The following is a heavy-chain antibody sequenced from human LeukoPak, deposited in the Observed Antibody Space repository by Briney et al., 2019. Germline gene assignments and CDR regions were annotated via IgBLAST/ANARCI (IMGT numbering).Heavy chain of an antibody. Sequence: PGGSLRLSCAASGFTFSSYEMNWVRQAPGKGLEWVAFIRYDGNAKYYADSVKGRFTISRVNSKNTLYLQMNSLRAEDAAVYYCARAPVTSCSGVLCYPFDYWGQGTLVTVSS. CDR2: IRYDGNAK. V-gene: IGHV3-30*02. CDR1: GFTFSSYE. D-gene: IGHD2-15*01. J-gene: IGHJ4*02. CDR3: ARAPVTSCSGVLCYPFDY.